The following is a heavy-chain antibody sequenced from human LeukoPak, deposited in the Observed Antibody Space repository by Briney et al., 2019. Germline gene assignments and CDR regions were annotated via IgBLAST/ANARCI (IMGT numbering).Heavy chain of an antibody. V-gene: IGHV3-7*03. CDR1: GFTFSSFW. J-gene: IGHJ4*02. D-gene: IGHD3-9*01. CDR2: IRKDGSLQ. Sequence: GGSLRLSCAASGFTFSSFWMSWVRQAPGKGLEWVANIRKDGSLQYYVDSVEGRFTISRDNAKNSLYIQMNTLRADDTAVYYCTRVSGGYDMSDYWGQGTLVTVSS. CDR3: TRVSGGYDMSDY.